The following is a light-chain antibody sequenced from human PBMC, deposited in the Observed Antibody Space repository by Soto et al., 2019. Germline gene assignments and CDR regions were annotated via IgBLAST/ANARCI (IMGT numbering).Light chain of an antibody. V-gene: IGKV1-5*03. J-gene: IGKJ1*01. CDR2: KTS. CDR1: QSLTTW. CDR3: QHWTDYSWT. Sequence: DIHMTQSPSTLSASVGDRDTITCRASQSLTTWLAWYQQKPGKAPNLLIYKTSSLESGVPSRFSGSGSGTEFTLTISSLQPDDFPTYYCQHWTDYSWTFGQGTKVEVK.